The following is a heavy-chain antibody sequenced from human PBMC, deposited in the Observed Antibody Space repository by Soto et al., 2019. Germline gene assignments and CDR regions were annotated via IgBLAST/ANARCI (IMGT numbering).Heavy chain of an antibody. V-gene: IGHV3-15*01. D-gene: IGHD3-3*01. CDR2: IKSQTDGGKT. Sequence: EVQLVESGGGLVKPGGSLRLSCAASGFTVSNAWMSWVRQAPGKGLEWVGRIKSQTDGGKTDSAAPVKARFTISRSDSKHTLYLQLNSLKTEDTPGYYCTSYEARPAFDILGQGTMVPGSS. CDR1: GFTVSNAW. CDR3: TSYEARPAFDI. J-gene: IGHJ3*02.